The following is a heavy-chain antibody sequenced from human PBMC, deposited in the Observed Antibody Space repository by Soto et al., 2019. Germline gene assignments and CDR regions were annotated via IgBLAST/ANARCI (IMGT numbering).Heavy chain of an antibody. CDR3: SRFIMVGGWFDPNYYPGMDV. J-gene: IGHJ6*02. CDR2: ISGYNGNT. V-gene: IGHV1-18*01. Sequence: QVQLVQSGAEVKKPGASVTVSCKTSGYTFSNYGINWVRQAPGQGLEWMGWISGYNGNTNYAQTVQGRVTMTPDTSTGTVYMELRSLKSDDTAIYYCSRFIMVGGWFDPNYYPGMDVWGQGTTVTVSS. D-gene: IGHD6-19*01. CDR1: GYTFSNYG.